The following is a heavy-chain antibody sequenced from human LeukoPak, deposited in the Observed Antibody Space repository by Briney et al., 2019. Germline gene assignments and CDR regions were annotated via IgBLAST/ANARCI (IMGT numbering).Heavy chain of an antibody. J-gene: IGHJ4*02. CDR3: ARDSSGWQQGGY. Sequence: SVKVSCKASGGTFSSYTISWVRQAPGQGLEWMGRIIPNLGIANYAQKFQGRVTITADKSTSTAYMELSSLRSEDTAVYYCARDSSGWQQGGYWGQGTLVTVSS. CDR1: GGTFSSYT. V-gene: IGHV1-69*04. D-gene: IGHD6-19*01. CDR2: IIPNLGIA.